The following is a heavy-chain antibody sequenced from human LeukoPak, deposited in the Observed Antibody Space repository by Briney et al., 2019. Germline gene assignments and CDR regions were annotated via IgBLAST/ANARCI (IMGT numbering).Heavy chain of an antibody. D-gene: IGHD2-2*01. CDR1: GGSISSYY. CDR2: IYYSGST. J-gene: IGHJ5*02. V-gene: IGHV4-59*06. CDR3: ARDSPLCSSTSCYPANWFDP. Sequence: SETLSLTCTVSGGSISSYYWSWIRQHPGKGLEWIGYIYYSGSTYYNPSLKSRVTISVDTSKNQFSLKLSSVTAADTAVYYCARDSPLCSSTSCYPANWFDPWGQGTLVTVSS.